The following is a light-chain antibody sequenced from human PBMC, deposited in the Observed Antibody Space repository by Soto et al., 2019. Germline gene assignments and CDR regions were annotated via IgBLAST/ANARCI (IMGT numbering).Light chain of an antibody. Sequence: DIQMTQSPSTLSASVGDRVTITCRASQRISNLLAWYQRKPGRAPTLLIYKASTLESGVPSRFSGSGSGTEFTLTISSLQPDDFATYYCQQYNSYPLTFGQGTRLEIK. V-gene: IGKV1-5*03. CDR1: QRISNL. J-gene: IGKJ5*01. CDR2: KAS. CDR3: QQYNSYPLT.